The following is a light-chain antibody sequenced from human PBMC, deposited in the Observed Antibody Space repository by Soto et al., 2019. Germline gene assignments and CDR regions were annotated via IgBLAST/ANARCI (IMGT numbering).Light chain of an antibody. J-gene: IGKJ2*01. CDR2: DAS. Sequence: EIVLTQSPATLSLSPGERATLSCRASQSVSNFLAWYQQKPGQAPRLLIYDASNRATGIPARFSGSGSGTDFTLTISSLEPEDFAVYYCQERSDWYSFGQGTKLEIK. V-gene: IGKV3-11*01. CDR1: QSVSNF. CDR3: QERSDWYS.